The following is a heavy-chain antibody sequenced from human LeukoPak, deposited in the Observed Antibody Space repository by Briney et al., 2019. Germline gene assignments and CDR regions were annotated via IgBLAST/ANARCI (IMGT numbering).Heavy chain of an antibody. V-gene: IGHV1-2*02. CDR3: ARGSPHYDSSGYNPFDY. J-gene: IGHJ4*02. D-gene: IGHD3-22*01. CDR2: INPNSGGT. CDR1: GYTFTGYY. Sequence: GASVKVSCKASGYTFTGYYMHWVRQAPGQGLEWMGWINPNSGGTNYAQKFQGRVTMTRDTSIRTAYMELSRLRYDDTAVYYCARGSPHYDSSGYNPFDYWGQGTLVTVSS.